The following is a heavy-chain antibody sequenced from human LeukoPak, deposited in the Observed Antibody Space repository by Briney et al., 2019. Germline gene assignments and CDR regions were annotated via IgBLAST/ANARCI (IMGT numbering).Heavy chain of an antibody. D-gene: IGHD1-26*01. V-gene: IGHV1-46*01. J-gene: IGHJ4*02. CDR1: GYTFTSYY. CDR3: ARGIVGARGVDY. CDR2: SNPSGGST. Sequence: GASVKVSCKASGYTFTSYYMHWVRQAPGQGLEWMGISNPSGGSTSYAQKFQGRVTMTRDMSTSTVYMELSSLRSEDTAVYYCARGIVGARGVDYWGQGTLVTVSS.